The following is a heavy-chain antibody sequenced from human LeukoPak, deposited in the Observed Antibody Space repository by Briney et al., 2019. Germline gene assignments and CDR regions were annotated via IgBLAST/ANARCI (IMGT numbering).Heavy chain of an antibody. CDR3: ARGYYDSSGYNEAFQH. CDR1: GDSISSGSYY. V-gene: IGHV4-61*09. CDR2: IYRSGST. Sequence: KPSETLSLTCTVSGDSISSGSYYWSWTRQPAGKGLEWIGHIYRSGSTNYNASLKSRVTISVDTSKNQFSLKLSSVTAADTAVYYCARGYYDSSGYNEAFQHWGQGTLVTVP. J-gene: IGHJ1*01. D-gene: IGHD3-22*01.